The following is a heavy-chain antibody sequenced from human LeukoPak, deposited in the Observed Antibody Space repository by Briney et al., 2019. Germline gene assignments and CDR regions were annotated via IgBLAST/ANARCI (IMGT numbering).Heavy chain of an antibody. CDR2: ISVYNGNT. J-gene: IGHJ6*02. V-gene: IGHV1-18*01. CDR3: ARDGAINWGNYYHYGMDV. CDR1: GYTFTSYG. Sequence: GASVKVSCKSSGYTFTSYGITWVRQAPGQGLEWMGWISVYNGNTNYEQKLQGRVTMTTDTSTSTAYMELRSLRSDDTAVYYCARDGAINWGNYYHYGMDVWGQGTTVTVSS. D-gene: IGHD7-27*01.